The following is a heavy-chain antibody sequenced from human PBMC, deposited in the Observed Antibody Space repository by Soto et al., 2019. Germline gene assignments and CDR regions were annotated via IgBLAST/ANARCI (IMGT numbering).Heavy chain of an antibody. J-gene: IGHJ6*02. V-gene: IGHV1-69*06. Sequence: SVKVSCKXSGGTFSSYAISWVRQAPGQGLEWMGGIIPIFGTANYAQKFQGRVTITADKSTSTAYMELSSLRSEDTAVYYCARWAPSGSYSYYYYGMDVWGQGTTVTVS. CDR3: ARWAPSGSYSYYYYGMDV. CDR2: IIPIFGTA. CDR1: GGTFSSYA. D-gene: IGHD1-26*01.